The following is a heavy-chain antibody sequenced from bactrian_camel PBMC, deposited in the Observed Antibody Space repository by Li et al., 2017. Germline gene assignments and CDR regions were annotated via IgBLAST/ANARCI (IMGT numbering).Heavy chain of an antibody. CDR1: GYTYFSYN. J-gene: IGHJ4*01. Sequence: HVQLVESGGESVQEGASLKLSCAAPGYTYFSYNMAWFRQVPGKEREGVAVIDSDGSTTYADSVKGRFTISQDNAKSTVYLQTNSLKPEDTAMYYCAAESMTCRPPTGLLPHGFAYWGQGTQVTVS. V-gene: IGHV3S9*01. CDR3: AAESMTCRPPTGLLPHGFAY. D-gene: IGHD1*01. CDR2: IDSDGST.